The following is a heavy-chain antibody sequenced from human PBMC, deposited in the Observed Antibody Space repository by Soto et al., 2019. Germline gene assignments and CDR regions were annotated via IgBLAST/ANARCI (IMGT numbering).Heavy chain of an antibody. CDR3: AQRGGSDYWGGFDY. Sequence: GSLRLAGAASVFTVSNYDMSWVRQAPGKGLEWVSGISKNGGNKYYADSVKGRFTISRDNSKNTLSLQMISLRPDDTAVYYCAQRGGSDYWGGFDYWGPGTLVTVSS. D-gene: IGHD4-17*01. V-gene: IGHV3-23*01. J-gene: IGHJ4*02. CDR2: ISKNGGNK. CDR1: VFTVSNYD.